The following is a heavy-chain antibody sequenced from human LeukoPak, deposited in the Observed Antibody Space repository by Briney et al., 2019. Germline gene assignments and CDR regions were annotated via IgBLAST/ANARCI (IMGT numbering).Heavy chain of an antibody. CDR2: MNPKCGNS. V-gene: IGHV1-8*01. D-gene: IGHD1-14*01. Sequence: ASVKVSCKASGNTLTTYDFNWVRQASGQGLEWMGWMNPKCGNSGYAESFQGRISLDINRSTDTAYMELTSLRFEDTAVYYCAIWEPAPNAFDPWGQGTLVTVSS. J-gene: IGHJ5*02. CDR1: GNTLTTYD. CDR3: AIWEPAPNAFDP.